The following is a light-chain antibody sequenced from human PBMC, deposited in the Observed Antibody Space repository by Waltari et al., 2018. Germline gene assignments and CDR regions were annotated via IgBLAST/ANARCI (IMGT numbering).Light chain of an antibody. Sequence: QSVLTQPPSASGTPGQRVTISCSGSSSNIGSSYVYWYQQLPGTAPKRLFLRSNQRPSGVPDRFSGSKSGPSASLAISGLRSEDEADYYCAAWDDSLSVNWVFGGGTKLTVL. V-gene: IGLV1-47*01. CDR2: RSN. J-gene: IGLJ3*02. CDR1: SSNIGSSY. CDR3: AAWDDSLSVNWV.